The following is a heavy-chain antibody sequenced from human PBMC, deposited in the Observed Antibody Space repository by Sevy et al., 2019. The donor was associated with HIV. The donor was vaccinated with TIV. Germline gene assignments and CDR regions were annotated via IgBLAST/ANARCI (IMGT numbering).Heavy chain of an antibody. V-gene: IGHV3-48*01. CDR1: GFTFSSYS. Sequence: GGSLRLSCAASGFTFSSYSMNWVRQAPGKGLEWVSYISSSSSTIYYADSVKGRFTISRDNAKNSLYLQMNSLRAEDTAVYYCARLSVGYCSSTSCYNYYYYYMDVWGKGTTVTVSS. J-gene: IGHJ6*03. CDR3: ARLSVGYCSSTSCYNYYYYYMDV. CDR2: ISSSSSTI. D-gene: IGHD2-2*02.